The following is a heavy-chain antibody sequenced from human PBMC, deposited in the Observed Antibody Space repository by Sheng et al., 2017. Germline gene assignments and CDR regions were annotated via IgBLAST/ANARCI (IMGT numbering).Heavy chain of an antibody. CDR3: ASTDGDYAYYYYMDV. CDR2: IIPFFGTP. V-gene: IGHV1-69*01. CDR1: GGTFRNYA. D-gene: IGHD4-17*01. J-gene: IGHJ6*03. Sequence: QVQLVQSGAEVRKPGSSVKVSCKASGGTFRNYAFSWVRQAPGQGLEWMGGIIPFFGTPNYAQTFQGRVTITTDESTRTASMELSSLRSEDTAVYYCASTDGDYAYYYYMDVLGQRDHGHRLL.